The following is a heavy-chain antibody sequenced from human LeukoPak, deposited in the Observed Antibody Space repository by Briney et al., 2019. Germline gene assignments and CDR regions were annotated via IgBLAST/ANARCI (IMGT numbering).Heavy chain of an antibody. Sequence: GGSLRLSCAASGFTFTSYGMNWVRQAPGKGLEWVSSISSGSTYMYYADSVKGRFTISRDNSKNTLYLQMNSLRAEDTAVYYCAFSNLHGRAPITFYYYGMDVWGQGTTVTVSS. CDR1: GFTFTSYG. CDR3: AFSNLHGRAPITFYYYGMDV. CDR2: ISSGSTYM. V-gene: IGHV3-21*04. D-gene: IGHD4-11*01. J-gene: IGHJ6*02.